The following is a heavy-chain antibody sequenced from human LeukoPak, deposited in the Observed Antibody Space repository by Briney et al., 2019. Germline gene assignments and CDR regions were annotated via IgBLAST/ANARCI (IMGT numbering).Heavy chain of an antibody. D-gene: IGHD2-21*01. CDR1: GYSFSTYW. J-gene: IGHJ4*02. Sequence: ESLRISCKVSGYSFSTYWITWVRQMPGGALEWMGRIRPSDSEPNYSPSFQGHATISADRSINTVYLQWSSLRASDTAIYFCARHYSNDHTLFDFWGQGALVTVST. CDR3: ARHYSNDHTLFDF. CDR2: IRPSDSEP. V-gene: IGHV5-10-1*01.